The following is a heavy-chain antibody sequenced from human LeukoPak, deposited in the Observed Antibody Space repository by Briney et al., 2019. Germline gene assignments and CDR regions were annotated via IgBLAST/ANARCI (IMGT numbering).Heavy chain of an antibody. CDR2: IYTSGST. CDR3: ARDTGNYFYYYMDV. J-gene: IGHJ6*03. V-gene: IGHV4-4*07. CDR1: GGSISSYY. Sequence: PSETLSLTCTVSGGSISSYYWSWIRQPAGKGLEWIGRIYTSGSTNYNPSLKSRVTISVDKSKNQFSLKLSSVTAADMAVYYCARDTGNYFYYYMDVWGKGTTVTVSS. D-gene: IGHD2-8*02.